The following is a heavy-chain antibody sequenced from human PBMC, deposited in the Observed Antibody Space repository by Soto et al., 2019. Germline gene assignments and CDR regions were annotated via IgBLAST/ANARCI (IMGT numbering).Heavy chain of an antibody. D-gene: IGHD2-15*01. V-gene: IGHV1-8*01. CDR2: MNPNSGNS. CDR3: AARSCSGDYCYALES. J-gene: IGHJ4*02. CDR1: GYTFTSND. Sequence: QVQLVQSGAEVKKPGASVKVSCKASGYTFTSNDINWVRQATGQGLEWMGWMNPNSGNSGHAKKFQGRVNRTRDTSISTVYMELSSLRSEDTAVYYCAARSCSGDYCYALESWGQGTLVTVSS.